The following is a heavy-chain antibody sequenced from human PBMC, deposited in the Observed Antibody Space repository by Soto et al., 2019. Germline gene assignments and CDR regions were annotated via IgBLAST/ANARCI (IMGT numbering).Heavy chain of an antibody. CDR1: GFTFSSYA. CDR3: ARARYSYGYPLYYYGMDV. V-gene: IGHV3-30-3*01. Sequence: LRLSFAASGFTFSSYAMHWVRQAPGKGLEWVAVISYDGSNKYYADSVKGRFTISRDNSKNTLYLQMNSLRAEDTAVYYCARARYSYGYPLYYYGMDVWGQGTTVTVSS. D-gene: IGHD5-18*01. J-gene: IGHJ6*02. CDR2: ISYDGSNK.